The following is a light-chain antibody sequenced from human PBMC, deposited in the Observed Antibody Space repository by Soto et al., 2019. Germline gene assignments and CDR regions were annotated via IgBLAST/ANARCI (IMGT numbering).Light chain of an antibody. V-gene: IGLV2-11*01. CDR2: DVS. Sequence: QSALTQPRSVSGSPGQSVTISCTGTSSDIGSYNYVSWYQQHPGKAPKLMIYDVSKRPSGAPDRFSGSKSGNTASLTISGLQTEDEADYYCCTYAGSYLWVFGGGTKLTVL. CDR3: CTYAGSYLWV. J-gene: IGLJ3*02. CDR1: SSDIGSYNY.